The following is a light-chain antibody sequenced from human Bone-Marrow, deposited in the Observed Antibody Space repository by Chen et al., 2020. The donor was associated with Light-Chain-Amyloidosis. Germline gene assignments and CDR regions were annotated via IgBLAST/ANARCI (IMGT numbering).Light chain of an antibody. J-gene: IGLJ1*01. CDR3: SSYTITNTLV. CDR1: SSDVGGDNH. Sequence: QSALPHPASVPGSPGQSTPIPSPGTSSDVGGDNHVSWYQQHPDKAPKLMIYEVTNRPSWVPDRFSGSKSDNTASLTISGLQTEDEADYFCSSYTITNTLVFGSGTRVTVL. CDR2: EVT. V-gene: IGLV2-14*01.